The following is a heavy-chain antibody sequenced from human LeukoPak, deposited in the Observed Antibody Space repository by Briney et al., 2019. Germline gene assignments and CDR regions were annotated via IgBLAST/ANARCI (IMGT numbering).Heavy chain of an antibody. V-gene: IGHV3-48*03. J-gene: IGHJ6*03. CDR1: GFTFSSYE. Sequence: GGSLRLSCAASGFTFSSYEMNWVRQAPGKGLEWVSYISSSSSTIYYADSVKGRFTISRDNAKNSLYLQMNSLRAEDTAVYYCARVLGATTEYYYYYMDVWGKGTTVTVSS. CDR3: ARVLGATTEYYYYYMDV. CDR2: ISSSSSTI. D-gene: IGHD1-26*01.